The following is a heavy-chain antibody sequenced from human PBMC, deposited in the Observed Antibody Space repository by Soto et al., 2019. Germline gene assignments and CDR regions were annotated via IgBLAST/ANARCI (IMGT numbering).Heavy chain of an antibody. CDR1: GFTFISYG. V-gene: IGHV3-30*18. CDR2: ISSDGSKQ. D-gene: IGHD6-19*01. Sequence: QVQLVDSGGGVVQPGGSLRRSCAASGFTFISYGIHWVRQPPGRGLGWVAVISSDGSKQYYTDSGKGRFTISRDNSKNTLYLQMNSLRAEDTAIYYCAKDGVGGAGQLWLVRFPDYWGQGTQVTVSS. CDR3: AKDGVGGAGQLWLVRFPDY. J-gene: IGHJ4*02.